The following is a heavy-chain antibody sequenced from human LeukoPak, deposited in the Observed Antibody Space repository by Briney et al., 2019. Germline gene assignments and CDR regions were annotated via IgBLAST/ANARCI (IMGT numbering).Heavy chain of an antibody. D-gene: IGHD2-2*01. Sequence: SVKVSCKASGGFFSSYAISWVRQAPGQGPEWMGRIIPMFETAMHAQRFQGRVTITADKSTNTAYMELSRLRSDDTAVYYCARTYCNSTRCSNWFDPWGQGTLVTVSS. CDR1: GGFFSSYA. CDR3: ARTYCNSTRCSNWFDP. J-gene: IGHJ5*02. CDR2: IIPMFETA. V-gene: IGHV1-69*06.